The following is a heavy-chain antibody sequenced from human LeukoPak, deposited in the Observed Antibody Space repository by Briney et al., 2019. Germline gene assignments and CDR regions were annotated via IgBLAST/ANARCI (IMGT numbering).Heavy chain of an antibody. D-gene: IGHD4-11*01. Sequence: GGSLRPSCAASGFTFSDYYMSWIRQAPGKGLEWVSYISSSGSTIYYADSVKGRFTISRDNAKNSLYLQMNSLRAEDTAVYYCARDFSTVTNNWFYPWGQGTLVTVSS. CDR2: ISSSGSTI. J-gene: IGHJ5*02. CDR3: ARDFSTVTNNWFYP. CDR1: GFTFSDYY. V-gene: IGHV3-11*04.